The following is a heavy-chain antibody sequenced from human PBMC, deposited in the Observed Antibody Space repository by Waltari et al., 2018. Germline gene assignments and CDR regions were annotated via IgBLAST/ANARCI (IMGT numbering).Heavy chain of an antibody. D-gene: IGHD5-18*01. V-gene: IGHV5-51*01. CDR3: ARQPLHSYGIRHFDY. CDR2: IFPSDSNT. CDR1: GYSFTRYW. J-gene: IGHJ4*02. Sequence: EVQLVQSGAEVKKPGASRKISCEGSGYSFTRYWIGGVRQMPGKSLGWMGVIFPSDSNTKYSPSFRGQVTISADNSITTAYLQWSSLKASDTAIYFCARQPLHSYGIRHFDYWGQGTPVTVS.